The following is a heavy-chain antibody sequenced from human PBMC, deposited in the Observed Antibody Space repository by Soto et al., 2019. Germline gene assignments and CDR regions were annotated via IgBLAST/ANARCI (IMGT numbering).Heavy chain of an antibody. V-gene: IGHV4-30-2*01. D-gene: IGHD2-15*01. J-gene: IGHJ4*02. CDR3: ARSTSPLQGYFDY. Sequence: QLQLQESGSGLVKPSQTLSLTCAVSGGSINSGGYSWNWIRQPPGKGLEWIGDIYDSGTTYYNPSLNSRVTISVDRSKNQFSLKLSSVTAADTAVYYCARSTSPLQGYFDYWGQGTLVTVSS. CDR2: IYDSGTT. CDR1: GGSINSGGYS.